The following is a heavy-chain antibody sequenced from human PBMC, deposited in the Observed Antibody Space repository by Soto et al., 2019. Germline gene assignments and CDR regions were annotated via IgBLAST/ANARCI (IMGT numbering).Heavy chain of an antibody. CDR2: ISYDGSNK. D-gene: IGHD6-6*01. J-gene: IGHJ4*02. CDR3: AKDKLEYSSSFGF. Sequence: PGGSLRLSCAASGFTFSSYGMHWVRQAPGKGLEWVAVISYDGSNKYYADSVKGRFTISRDNSKNTLYLQMNSLRAEDTAVYYCAKDKLEYSSSFGFWGQGTLVTGS. CDR1: GFTFSSYG. V-gene: IGHV3-30*18.